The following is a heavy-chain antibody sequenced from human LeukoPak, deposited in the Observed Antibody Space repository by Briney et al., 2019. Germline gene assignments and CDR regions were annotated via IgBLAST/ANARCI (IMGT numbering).Heavy chain of an antibody. CDR2: LSYDGSNK. CDR1: GFTFSTYA. J-gene: IGHJ3*02. Sequence: GGSQRLSCAADGFTFSTYAMHWVRQDPGKWLEWAAVLSYDGSNKYYADSVKGRFTISRDNSKNTLYLRMNSLRAEDTAVYFCAARDYGGNSGIWGQGTMVTVSS. D-gene: IGHD4-23*01. CDR3: AARDYGGNSGI. V-gene: IGHV3-30*03.